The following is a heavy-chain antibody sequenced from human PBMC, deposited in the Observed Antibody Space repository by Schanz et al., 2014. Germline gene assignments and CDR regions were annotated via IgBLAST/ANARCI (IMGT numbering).Heavy chain of an antibody. CDR2: ISGSGGST. V-gene: IGHV3-23*01. CDR3: AKVRYSSGWRGDYFDE. CDR1: GFMFSSNG. Sequence: EVQLLESGGGLVQPGGSLRLSCAASGFMFSSNGMHWVRQAPGKGLEWVSAISGSGGSTYYADSVKGRFTISRDNSKNTLYLQMNSLRAEDTAVYYCAKVRYSSGWRGDYFDEWGQGTLVTVAS. D-gene: IGHD6-25*01. J-gene: IGHJ4*02.